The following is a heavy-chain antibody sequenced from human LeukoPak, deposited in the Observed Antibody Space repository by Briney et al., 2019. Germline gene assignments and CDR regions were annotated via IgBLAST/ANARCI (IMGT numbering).Heavy chain of an antibody. CDR3: ARDQGLLWFGELKQNWFDP. V-gene: IGHV1-46*01. D-gene: IGHD3-10*01. J-gene: IGHJ5*02. CDR1: GYTFTSYF. CDR2: INPSGNST. Sequence: ASVKVSCKASGYTFTSYFMHWVRQAPGQGLEWMGIINPSGNSTNYAQKFQGRVTITRDTSASTAYMELSSLRSEDTAVYYCARDQGLLWFGELKQNWFDPWGQGTLVTVSS.